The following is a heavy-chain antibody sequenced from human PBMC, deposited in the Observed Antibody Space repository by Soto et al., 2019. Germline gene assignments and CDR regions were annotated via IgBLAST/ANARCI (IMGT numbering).Heavy chain of an antibody. Sequence: QVNWVKPGEKLKKPGASVKASCRASGYTLTNYGITWVHRPPEQGLFWMGWISGHNGNTLYAQNVQGRLTLTIDTSTNTAYMELMSLKIDDTAMYYCVRDWQLSPWGQGTLVTVSS. V-gene: IGHV1-18*01. D-gene: IGHD1-1*01. CDR3: VRDWQLSP. J-gene: IGHJ5*02. CDR1: GYTLTNYG. CDR2: ISGHNGNT.